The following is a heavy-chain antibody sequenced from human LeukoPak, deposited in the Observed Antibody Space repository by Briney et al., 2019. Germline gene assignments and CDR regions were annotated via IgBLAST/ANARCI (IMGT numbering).Heavy chain of an antibody. D-gene: IGHD6-19*01. CDR2: IWYDGSNK. J-gene: IGHJ4*02. CDR1: GFTFSSYG. V-gene: IGHV3-33*01. Sequence: GGSLRLSCAASGFTFSSYGMHWVRQAPGKGLEWVAVIWYDGSNKYYADSVKGRFTISRDNSKNMLYLQMNSLRAEDTAVYYCAREGGAVAGTFDYWGQGTLVTVSS. CDR3: AREGGAVAGTFDY.